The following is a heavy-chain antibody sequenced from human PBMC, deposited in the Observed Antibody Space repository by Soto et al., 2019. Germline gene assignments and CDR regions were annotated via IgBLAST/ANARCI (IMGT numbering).Heavy chain of an antibody. D-gene: IGHD2-15*01. Sequence: GGSLRLSCAASGFTFSSYWMHWVRQAPGKGLVWVSRINSDGSSTSYADSVKGRFTISRDNAKNTLYLQMNSLRAEDTAVYYCARDWGCDSGSCYSLRAFDIWGQGTMVTVSS. CDR2: INSDGSST. V-gene: IGHV3-74*01. J-gene: IGHJ3*02. CDR3: ARDWGCDSGSCYSLRAFDI. CDR1: GFTFSSYW.